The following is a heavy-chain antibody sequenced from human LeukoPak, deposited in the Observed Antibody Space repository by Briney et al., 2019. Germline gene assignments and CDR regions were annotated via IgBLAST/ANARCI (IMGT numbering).Heavy chain of an antibody. D-gene: IGHD6-19*01. CDR1: GGTFSSYA. V-gene: IGHV1-69*13. CDR2: IIPIFGTA. J-gene: IGHJ4*02. CDR3: ARDRYSSGWSAFDY. Sequence: SVKVSCKASGGTFSSYAISWVRQAPGQGLEWMGGIIPIFGTANYAQKFQGRVTITADESSSTAYMELSSLRSEDTAVYYCARDRYSSGWSAFDYWGQGTLVTVSS.